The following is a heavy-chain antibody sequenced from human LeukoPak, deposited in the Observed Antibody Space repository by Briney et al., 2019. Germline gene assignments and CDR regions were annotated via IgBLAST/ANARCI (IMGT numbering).Heavy chain of an antibody. CDR1: GYTFTGYY. J-gene: IGHJ5*02. D-gene: IGHD4-23*01. Sequence: ASVKVSCKASGYTFTGYYMHWVRQAPGQGLEWMGWINPNIGGTNYAPKFQGRVTMARDTSITTAYMDLSSLTPDDTAVYYCAKSNYGGQGAGDNWFDPWGQGTLVTVSS. CDR2: INPNIGGT. CDR3: AKSNYGGQGAGDNWFDP. V-gene: IGHV1-2*02.